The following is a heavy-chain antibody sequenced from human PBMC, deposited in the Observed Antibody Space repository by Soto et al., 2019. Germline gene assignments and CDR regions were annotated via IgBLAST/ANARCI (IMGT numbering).Heavy chain of an antibody. CDR1: GGTFSSYT. CDR3: ASQVLEDSSGWYLTYYFDY. CDR2: IIPILGIA. D-gene: IGHD6-19*01. Sequence: QVQLVQSGAEVKKPGSSVKVSCKASGGTFSSYTISWVRQAPGQGLEWMGRIIPILGIANYAQKFQGRVTITAHKSTSTAYMELSSLSSEDTAVYYCASQVLEDSSGWYLTYYFDYWGQGTLVTVSS. J-gene: IGHJ4*02. V-gene: IGHV1-69*02.